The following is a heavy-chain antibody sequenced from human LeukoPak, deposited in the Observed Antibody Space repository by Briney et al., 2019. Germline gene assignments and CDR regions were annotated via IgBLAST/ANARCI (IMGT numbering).Heavy chain of an antibody. V-gene: IGHV3-30-3*01. Sequence: QPGGSLRLSCAASGFTFSSYAMHWVRQAPGKGLEWVAVISYDGSNKYYADSVKGRFTISRDNSKNTLYLQMNSLRAEDTAVYYCAKDRHGDYLWRYWGQGTLVTVSS. J-gene: IGHJ4*02. CDR2: ISYDGSNK. CDR3: AKDRHGDYLWRY. D-gene: IGHD4-17*01. CDR1: GFTFSSYA.